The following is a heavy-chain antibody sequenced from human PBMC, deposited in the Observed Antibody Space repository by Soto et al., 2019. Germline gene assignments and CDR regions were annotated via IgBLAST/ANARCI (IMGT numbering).Heavy chain of an antibody. D-gene: IGHD1-26*01. Sequence: EVQLVESGGGLIQPGGSLRLSCAASGFTVSSTYLTWVRQAPGKGLEWVAILYTGTDTVYADSVKGRFTISRDSSKNTFYLQMNSLRAEDTAMYFCARSRYTGTYSRRFLDYWGQGSLVTVSS. CDR1: GFTVSSTY. CDR3: ARSRYTGTYSRRFLDY. J-gene: IGHJ4*02. V-gene: IGHV3-53*01. CDR2: LYTGTDT.